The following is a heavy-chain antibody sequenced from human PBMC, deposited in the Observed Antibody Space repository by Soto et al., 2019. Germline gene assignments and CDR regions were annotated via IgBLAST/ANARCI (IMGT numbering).Heavy chain of an antibody. CDR1: GGSFSGYY. V-gene: IGHV4-34*01. CDR2: INHSGST. J-gene: IGHJ6*02. D-gene: IGHD5-18*01. CDR3: ARGVVQLWPYYYYGMDV. Sequence: SETLSLTCAVYGGSFSGYYWSWIRQPPGKGLEWIGEINHSGSTNYNPSLKSRVTISVDTSKNQFSLKLSSVTAADTAVYYCARGVVQLWPYYYYGMDVWGQGTTVTVSS.